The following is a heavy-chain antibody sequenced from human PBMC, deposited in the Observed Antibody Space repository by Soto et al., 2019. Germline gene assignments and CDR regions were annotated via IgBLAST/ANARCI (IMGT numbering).Heavy chain of an antibody. J-gene: IGHJ4*02. CDR2: IIPIFGTA. CDR1: GGTFSSYA. CDR3: ARVYSSGWFTYDY. V-gene: IGHV1-69*13. Sequence: SVKVSCKASGGTFSSYAISWVRQAPGQGLEWMGGIIPIFGTANYAQKFQGRATITADESTSTAYMELSSLRSEDTAVYYCARVYSSGWFTYDYWGQGTLVTVSS. D-gene: IGHD6-19*01.